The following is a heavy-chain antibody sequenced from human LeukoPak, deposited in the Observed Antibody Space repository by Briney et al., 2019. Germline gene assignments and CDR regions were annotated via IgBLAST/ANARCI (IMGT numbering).Heavy chain of an antibody. CDR3: ARHRRYYYDSSGYYWFDP. CDR1: GYSFTSYW. CDR2: IYPGDSDT. Sequence: GESLEISCKGSGYSFTSYWIGWVRQMPGKGLEWMGIIYPGDSDTRYSPSFQGQITISADKSISTAYLKWSSLKASDTAMYYCARHRRYYYDSSGYYWFDPWGQGTLVTVSS. J-gene: IGHJ5*02. V-gene: IGHV5-51*01. D-gene: IGHD3-22*01.